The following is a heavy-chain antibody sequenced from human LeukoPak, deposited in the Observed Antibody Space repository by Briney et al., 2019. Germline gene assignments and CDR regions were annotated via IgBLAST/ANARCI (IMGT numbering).Heavy chain of an antibody. Sequence: SETLSLTCTVSGGSISSNYWSWIRQPAGKGLEWIGRIYSSGSTDYNPSLKSRVTMSVDTSKNQVSLKLSSVTAADTAVYYCARSVDRRDGKTKYWYFDLWGRGTLVTVSS. CDR2: IYSSGST. CDR3: ARSVDRRDGKTKYWYFDL. J-gene: IGHJ2*01. D-gene: IGHD5-24*01. V-gene: IGHV4-4*07. CDR1: GGSISSNY.